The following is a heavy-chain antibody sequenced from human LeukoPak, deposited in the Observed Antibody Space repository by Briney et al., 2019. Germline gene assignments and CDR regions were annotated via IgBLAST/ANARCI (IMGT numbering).Heavy chain of an antibody. D-gene: IGHD1-20*01. CDR3: ARLITGTADY. CDR1: GFTFRIDS. CDR2: ISSSSSYI. V-gene: IGHV3-21*01. Sequence: GFPRDSRVAPGFTFRIDSIKSVCPGPRNRPEWVSSISSSSSYIYYADSVKGRFTISRDNAKNSLYLQMNSLRAEDTAVYYRARLITGTADYWGQGILVTVSS. J-gene: IGHJ4*02.